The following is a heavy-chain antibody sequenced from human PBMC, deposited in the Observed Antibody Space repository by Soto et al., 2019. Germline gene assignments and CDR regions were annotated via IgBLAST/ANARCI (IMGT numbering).Heavy chain of an antibody. CDR1: GFSFNTYW. CDR3: AGTTISPSPFDY. CDR2: INPDGSSP. Sequence: GGSLRLSCAASGFSFNTYWMHWVRQTPGKGLVWVSRINPDGSSPSYADSVKGRFAISRDNAKNTLYLQMNSLRAEDTALYYCAGTTISPSPFDYWGQGALVTVSS. D-gene: IGHD2-21*01. V-gene: IGHV3-74*01. J-gene: IGHJ4*02.